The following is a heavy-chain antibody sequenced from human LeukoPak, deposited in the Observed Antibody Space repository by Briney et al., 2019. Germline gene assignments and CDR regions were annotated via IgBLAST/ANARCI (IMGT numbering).Heavy chain of an antibody. J-gene: IGHJ4*02. CDR1: GFTFITYA. Sequence: GGSLRLSCAASGFTFITYAMIWVRQAPGKGLEWVSAISGSGGDTYYADSVRGRFTISRDNSKNTLYLQMNSLRAEDTAIYYCAKSLYSGTYYFWDYWGQGTLVTVSS. D-gene: IGHD1-26*01. V-gene: IGHV3-23*01. CDR2: ISGSGGDT. CDR3: AKSLYSGTYYFWDY.